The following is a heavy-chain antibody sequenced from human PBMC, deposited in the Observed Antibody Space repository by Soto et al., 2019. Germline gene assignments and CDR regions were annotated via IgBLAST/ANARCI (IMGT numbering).Heavy chain of an antibody. CDR1: GFTFSRYA. V-gene: IGHV3-23*01. CDR2: ISGSGGST. D-gene: IGHD2-15*01. J-gene: IGHJ3*02. Sequence: EVQLLESGGGLVQPGGSLRLSCAASGFTFSRYAMSWVRQAPGKGLEWVSAISGSGGSTYYADSVKGRFTISRDNSKNTLYLQMNSLRAEDTAVYYCAKDRHVLVVAATSFDIWGQGTMVTVSS. CDR3: AKDRHVLVVAATSFDI.